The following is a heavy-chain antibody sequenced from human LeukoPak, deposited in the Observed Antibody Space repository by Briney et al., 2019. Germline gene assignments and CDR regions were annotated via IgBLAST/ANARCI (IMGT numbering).Heavy chain of an antibody. Sequence: ASVKVSCKASGYTFTSYYMHWVRQAPGQGLEWMGIINPRGGSTSYAQNFQGRVTMTRDTSASTVYLELSGQRSEDTAVYYCARDLMTTVVTPGDYWGQGTLVTVPS. D-gene: IGHD4-23*01. J-gene: IGHJ4*02. CDR3: ARDLMTTVVTPGDY. V-gene: IGHV1-46*01. CDR2: INPRGGST. CDR1: GYTFTSYY.